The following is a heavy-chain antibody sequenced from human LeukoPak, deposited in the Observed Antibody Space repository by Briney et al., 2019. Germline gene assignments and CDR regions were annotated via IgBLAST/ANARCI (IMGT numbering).Heavy chain of an antibody. CDR3: ARGPYYYDSSGSHHLDI. J-gene: IGHJ3*02. V-gene: IGHV3-21*01. Sequence: PGGSLRLPCAASGFTFSSYSMNWIRQAPGKGLEWVSSISSSSSYIYYADSVKGRFTISRDNAKNSLYLQMNSLRAEDTAVYYCARGPYYYDSSGSHHLDIWGQGTMVTVSS. D-gene: IGHD3-22*01. CDR2: ISSSSSYI. CDR1: GFTFSSYS.